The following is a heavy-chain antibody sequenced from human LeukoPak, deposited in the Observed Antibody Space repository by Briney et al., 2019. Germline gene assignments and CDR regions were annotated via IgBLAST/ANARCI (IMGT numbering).Heavy chain of an antibody. Sequence: SETLSLTCTVSGGSISHYYWSWLRQPPGKGLEWIGYIYYSGSTNYNPSLKSRVTISVDTSKNQFSLKLSSVTAADTAVYYCARDRATMVRGVLFNYGMDVWGQGTTVTVSS. CDR1: GGSISHYY. CDR2: IYYSGST. D-gene: IGHD3-10*01. V-gene: IGHV4-59*01. CDR3: ARDRATMVRGVLFNYGMDV. J-gene: IGHJ6*02.